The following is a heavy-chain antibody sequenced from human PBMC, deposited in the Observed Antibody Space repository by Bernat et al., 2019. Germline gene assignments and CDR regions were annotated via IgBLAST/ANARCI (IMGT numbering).Heavy chain of an antibody. Sequence: EVQLVQSGTEVKKPGESLKISCKDSGYNFANYWIGWVRQVPEKGLEWMGIIYPGDYDTKYNPSFQGKVTISADRSINPAYLQWSSLKASDTAMYYCARHRQLLGDGGSYMDVWGKGTTVIVSS. CDR2: IYPGDYDT. CDR1: GYNFANYW. J-gene: IGHJ6*03. D-gene: IGHD3-10*01. V-gene: IGHV5-51*01. CDR3: ARHRQLLGDGGSYMDV.